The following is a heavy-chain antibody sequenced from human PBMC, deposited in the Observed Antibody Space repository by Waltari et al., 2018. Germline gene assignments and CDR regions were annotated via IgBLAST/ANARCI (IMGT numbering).Heavy chain of an antibody. CDR1: GFTFSSYW. Sequence: EVQLVESGGGLVQPGGSMRVSCAASGFTFSSYWMHGVRQAPGKGLGGVSHIIRDGTGTTDADCVKGRFTVSRDNAKNTLYLQMNSLRAADTAVYYCARGWRGLDVWGQGTTVTVSS. CDR3: ARGWRGLDV. V-gene: IGHV3-74*01. CDR2: IIRDGTGT. D-gene: IGHD2-15*01. J-gene: IGHJ6*02.